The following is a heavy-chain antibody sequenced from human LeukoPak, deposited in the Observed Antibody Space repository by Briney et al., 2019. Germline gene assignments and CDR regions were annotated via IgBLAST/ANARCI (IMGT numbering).Heavy chain of an antibody. D-gene: IGHD3-10*01. CDR3: ARVFTPINGYGSGSYSFLGSLDP. CDR2: IIPIFGTA. V-gene: IGHV1-69*13. CDR1: GGTFRSYT. J-gene: IGHJ5*02. Sequence: SVKVSCKASGGTFRSYTIIWVRQAPGQGLEWMGGIIPIFGTANYAQKFQGRVTITADESTSTAYMELSSLRSEDTAVYYCARVFTPINGYGSGSYSFLGSLDPWGQGTLVTVSS.